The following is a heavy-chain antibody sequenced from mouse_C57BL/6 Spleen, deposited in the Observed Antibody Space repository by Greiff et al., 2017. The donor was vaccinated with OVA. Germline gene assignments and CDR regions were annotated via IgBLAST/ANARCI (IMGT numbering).Heavy chain of an antibody. D-gene: IGHD1-1*01. Sequence: DVQLQESGPGLVKPSQSLSLTCSVTGYSITSGYYWNWIRQFPGNKLEWMGYISYDGSNNYNPSLKNRISITRDTSKNQFFLKLNSVTTEDTATYYCARDRDYGSSYAMDYWGQGTSVTVSS. CDR2: ISYDGSN. CDR3: ARDRDYGSSYAMDY. J-gene: IGHJ4*01. CDR1: GYSITSGYY. V-gene: IGHV3-6*01.